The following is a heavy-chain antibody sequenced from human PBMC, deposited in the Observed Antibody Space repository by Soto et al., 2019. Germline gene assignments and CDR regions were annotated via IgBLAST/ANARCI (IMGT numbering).Heavy chain of an antibody. Sequence: SETLSLTCTVSGYSISSGYYWGWIRQPPGKGLEWIGSIYHSGSTYYNPSLKSRFTISVDTSKNQFSLKLSSVTAADTAVYYCARDFSKGMSGYDYAGDYWGQGTLVTVSS. J-gene: IGHJ4*02. CDR1: GYSISSGYY. D-gene: IGHD5-12*01. CDR3: ARDFSKGMSGYDYAGDY. CDR2: IYHSGST. V-gene: IGHV4-38-2*02.